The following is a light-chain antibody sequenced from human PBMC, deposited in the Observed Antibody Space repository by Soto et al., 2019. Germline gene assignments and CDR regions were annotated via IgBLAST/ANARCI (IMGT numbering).Light chain of an antibody. CDR3: LLYYGGAHLV. Sequence: QTVVTQEPSLTVSPGGTVTLTCASSTGAVTSGNYPSWFQQKPGQTPRTLIYTTNNRHSWNPARFSGSLLGGKAALTLSGVQPEDEAEYYCLLYYGGAHLVFGGGTKLTVL. J-gene: IGLJ3*02. CDR2: TTN. CDR1: TGAVTSGNY. V-gene: IGLV7-43*01.